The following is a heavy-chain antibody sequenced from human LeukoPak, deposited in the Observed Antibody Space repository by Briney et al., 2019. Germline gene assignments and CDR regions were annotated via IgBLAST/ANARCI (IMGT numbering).Heavy chain of an antibody. CDR1: GFTFSTSW. Sequence: GGSLRLSCAASGFTFSTSWMTWVRQAPGKGLEWVANIKQDGSQKNYVDSVKGRFTISRDNAKNSVYLQMNSLRAEDTAVYYCARARFAPSFDPWGQGTLVAVSS. J-gene: IGHJ5*02. CDR3: ARARFAPSFDP. V-gene: IGHV3-7*01. D-gene: IGHD3-16*01. CDR2: IKQDGSQK.